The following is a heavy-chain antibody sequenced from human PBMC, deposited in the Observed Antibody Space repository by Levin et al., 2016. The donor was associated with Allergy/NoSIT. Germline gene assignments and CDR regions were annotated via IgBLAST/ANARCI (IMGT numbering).Heavy chain of an antibody. CDR1: GYTFTSYG. J-gene: IGHJ6*02. Sequence: ASVKVSCKASGYTFTSYGISWVRQAPGQGLEWMGWISAYNGNTNYAQKLQGRVTMTTDTSTSTAYMELRSLRSDDTAVYYCARDIGITMVRGVNGYYYGMDVWGQGTTVTVSS. CDR2: ISAYNGNT. V-gene: IGHV1-18*01. CDR3: ARDIGITMVRGVNGYYYGMDV. D-gene: IGHD3-10*01.